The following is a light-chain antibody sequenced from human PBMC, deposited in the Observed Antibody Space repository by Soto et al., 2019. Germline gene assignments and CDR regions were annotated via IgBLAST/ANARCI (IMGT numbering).Light chain of an antibody. Sequence: DIQLTQSPSFLSASVVDRVTITCRASQGISTYLAWYQQKLGKAPKLLIYDASTLQSGVPSRFSGSGSGTDFTLTISSLQPEDFATYYCQQSYSTLGTFGQGTKVDIK. CDR1: QGISTY. J-gene: IGKJ1*01. CDR2: DAS. V-gene: IGKV1-9*01. CDR3: QQSYSTLGT.